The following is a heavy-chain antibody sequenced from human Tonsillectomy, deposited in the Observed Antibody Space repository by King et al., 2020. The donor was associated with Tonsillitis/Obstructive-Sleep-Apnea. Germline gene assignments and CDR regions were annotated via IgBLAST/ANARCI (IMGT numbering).Heavy chain of an antibody. D-gene: IGHD6-6*01. CDR2: ISTTDSDI. CDR1: GYNFANFW. J-gene: IGHJ4*02. V-gene: IGHV5-51*01. CDR3: ARLSQPDSSSSSLAF. Sequence: VQLVESGADVKKPGESLKISCQGSGYNFANFWIAWVLQMPGKVLEWMGNISTTDSDIRYCPYFQGQVTISPDKSINTAYLQWGSLKASDTAIYYCARLSQPDSSSSSLAFWGQGTLVSVSS.